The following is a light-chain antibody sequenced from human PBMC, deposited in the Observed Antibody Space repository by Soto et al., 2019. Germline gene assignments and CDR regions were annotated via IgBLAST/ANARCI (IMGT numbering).Light chain of an antibody. CDR3: SSYSISNDYL. V-gene: IGLV2-14*01. Sequence: QSVPTHPASVSWSPGHSITISCTGTSSDVGGYDYVSWYQLHPGKAPKLMVFEVNSRPSGVSYRFSGSKSGNTASLTISGLQAEEEADQFCSSYSISNDYLFGTGTKVTVL. CDR2: EVN. CDR1: SSDVGGYDY. J-gene: IGLJ1*01.